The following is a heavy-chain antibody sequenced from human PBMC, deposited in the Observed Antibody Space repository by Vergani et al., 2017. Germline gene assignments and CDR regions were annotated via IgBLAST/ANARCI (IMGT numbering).Heavy chain of an antibody. V-gene: IGHV1-69*02. CDR1: GGTFSSYT. CDR2: IIPILGIA. Sequence: QVQLVQSGAEVKKPGSSVKVSCKASGGTFSSYTISWVRQAPGQGLEWMGRIIPILGIANYAQQFQGRVTITADKSTSTAYMELSSLRSEDTAVYYCASEVVVVPAAPRGNYYYYYMDVWGKGTTVTVSS. D-gene: IGHD2-2*01. CDR3: ASEVVVVPAAPRGNYYYYYMDV. J-gene: IGHJ6*03.